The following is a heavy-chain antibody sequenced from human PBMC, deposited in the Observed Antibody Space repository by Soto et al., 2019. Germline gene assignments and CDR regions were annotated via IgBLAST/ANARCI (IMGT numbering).Heavy chain of an antibody. D-gene: IGHD3-22*01. Sequence: QVQLVESGGGVVQPGRSLRLSCAASGFTFSSYGMHWVRQAPGKGLEWVAVIWYDGSNKYYADSVKGRFTISRDNSKNTLYLQMNSLRAEDTAVYYCARDTGGDYYDSSGNDFDLWGQGTMVTVSS. CDR3: ARDTGGDYYDSSGNDFDL. V-gene: IGHV3-33*01. CDR1: GFTFSSYG. CDR2: IWYDGSNK. J-gene: IGHJ3*01.